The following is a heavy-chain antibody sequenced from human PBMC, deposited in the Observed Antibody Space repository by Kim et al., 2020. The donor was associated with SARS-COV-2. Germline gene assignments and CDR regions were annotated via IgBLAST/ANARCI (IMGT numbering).Heavy chain of an antibody. CDR2: IRNKPNSYTT. CDR1: GFTFSDHY. Sequence: GGSLRLSCAASGFTFSDHYMEWVRQAPGKGLEWVGRIRNKPNSYTTEYAASVKGRFTISRDDSKNSLFLQMNSLKTEDTAVYYCATDLQETGWWGQGTLV. J-gene: IGHJ4*02. CDR3: ATDLQETGW. V-gene: IGHV3-72*01. D-gene: IGHD2-15*01.